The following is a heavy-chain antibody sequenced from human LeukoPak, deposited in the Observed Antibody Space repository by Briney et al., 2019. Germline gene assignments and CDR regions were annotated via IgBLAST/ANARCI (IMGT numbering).Heavy chain of an antibody. CDR1: GYSFTSYY. CDR2: INPSGGST. V-gene: IGHV1-46*01. CDR3: VRAPGPGSADFGY. Sequence: GASVKVSCKASGYSFTSYYMHWVRQAPGQGLEWMGIINPSGGSTSYAQNFQGRVTMTRDTSTSTVYMELSSLRSEDTAVYYCVRAPGPGSADFGYWGQGTLVTVSS. J-gene: IGHJ4*02. D-gene: IGHD6-19*01.